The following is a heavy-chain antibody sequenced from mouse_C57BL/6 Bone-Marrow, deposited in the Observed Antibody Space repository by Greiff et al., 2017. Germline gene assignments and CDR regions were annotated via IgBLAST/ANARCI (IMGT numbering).Heavy chain of an antibody. D-gene: IGHD2-4*01. Sequence: EVNVVESGGGLVQPGGSLKLSCAASGFTFSDYYMYWVRQTPEKRLEWVAYISNGGGSTYYPATVKGRFTISRDNSKNTLYLQMSRLKSEDTAMYYCARPLYYDYDAWFDYWGQGTLVTVSA. CDR3: ARPLYYDYDAWFDY. J-gene: IGHJ3*01. V-gene: IGHV5-12*01. CDR2: ISNGGGST. CDR1: GFTFSDYY.